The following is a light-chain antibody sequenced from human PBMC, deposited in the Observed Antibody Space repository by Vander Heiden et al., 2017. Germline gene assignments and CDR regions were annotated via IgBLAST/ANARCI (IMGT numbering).Light chain of an antibody. CDR1: QYVANNY. CDR2: RAS. CDR3: HQYGDTAWT. V-gene: IGKV3-20*01. Sequence: ELVLTQSPDTLSLSPGVAATLSCRASQYVANNYVAWYQQRPGQPPRLLLYRASSRATGVPDRFSGGGIGTDFTLTISRLEPEDFAVYHCHQYGDTAWTFGQGTKV. J-gene: IGKJ1*01.